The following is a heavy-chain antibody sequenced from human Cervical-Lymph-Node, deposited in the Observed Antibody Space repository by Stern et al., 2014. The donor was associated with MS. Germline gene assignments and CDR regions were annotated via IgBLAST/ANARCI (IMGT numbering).Heavy chain of an antibody. V-gene: IGHV4-31*03. J-gene: IGHJ4*02. CDR1: GGSISGTTYY. D-gene: IGHD2-21*02. Sequence: DQLVESGPGLVKPSQTLSLTCTVSGGSISGTTYYWSWIRQHPGKGLEWIGYIYYTGRTYYNPSLTSRLTMSVDTSSNQFFLRLSSVTAADTAVYYCARGTASFDSWGQGTPITVSS. CDR3: ARGTASFDS. CDR2: IYYTGRT.